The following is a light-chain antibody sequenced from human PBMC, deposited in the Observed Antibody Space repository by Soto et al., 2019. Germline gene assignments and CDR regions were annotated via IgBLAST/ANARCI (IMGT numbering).Light chain of an antibody. CDR2: DAS. CDR1: QSVSSY. V-gene: IGKV3-11*01. CDR3: QQRSNWPPIT. Sequence: DIVLTQSPATLSLSPGERATLSCRASQSVSSYLAWYQQKPGQAPRLLIYDASNRATGIPARFSGSGSGTDFTLTISSLGPEDFAVYDCQQRSNWPPITCGQGTRLEI. J-gene: IGKJ5*01.